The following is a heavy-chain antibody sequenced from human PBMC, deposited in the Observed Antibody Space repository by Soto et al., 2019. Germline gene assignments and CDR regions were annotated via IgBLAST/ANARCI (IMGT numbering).Heavy chain of an antibody. J-gene: IGHJ4*02. CDR2: ISAYNGNT. CDR1: GYTFTSYG. V-gene: IGHV1-18*01. CDR3: ARDFGPNSSGWYRDY. Sequence: QVQLVQSGAEVKKPGASVKVSCKASGYTFTSYGISWVRQAPGQGLEWMGWISAYNGNTNYAQKLQGRVTMTTDTSTRTVYMELRSLRSDDTAVYYCARDFGPNSSGWYRDYWGQGTLVTVSS. D-gene: IGHD6-19*01.